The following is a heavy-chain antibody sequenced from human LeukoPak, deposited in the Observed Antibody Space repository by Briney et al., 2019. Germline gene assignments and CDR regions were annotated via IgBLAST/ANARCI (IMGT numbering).Heavy chain of an antibody. CDR1: GFTFSHAA. CDR2: ITGDSTYI. J-gene: IGHJ4*02. V-gene: IGHV3-21*01. D-gene: IGHD2-15*01. CDR3: ARLYCNVGSCYGKHYFAF. Sequence: PGGSLRLSCAASGFTFSHAAMEWVRQAPGKGLEWVSSITGDSTYIYYADSVKGRFTISRDNTKNSLSLQMNSLRAEDTAVYYCARLYCNVGSCYGKHYFAFWGQGALVTVSS.